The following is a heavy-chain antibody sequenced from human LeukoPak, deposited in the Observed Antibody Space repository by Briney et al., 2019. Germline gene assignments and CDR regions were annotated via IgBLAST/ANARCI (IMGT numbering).Heavy chain of an antibody. Sequence: SETLSLTCTVSGGSISSGDYCWSWIRQPPGKGLEWIGYIYYSGSTYYNPSLKSRVTISVDTSKNQFSLKLSSVTAADTAVYYCARVDTAMVTLGYWGQGTLVTVSS. CDR2: IYYSGST. CDR3: ARVDTAMVTLGY. D-gene: IGHD5-18*01. V-gene: IGHV4-30-4*01. J-gene: IGHJ4*02. CDR1: GGSISSGDYC.